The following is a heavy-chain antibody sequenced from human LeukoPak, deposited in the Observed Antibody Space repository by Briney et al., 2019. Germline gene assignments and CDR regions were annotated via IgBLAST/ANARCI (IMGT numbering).Heavy chain of an antibody. CDR3: AREMTTVTNDAFDI. J-gene: IGHJ3*02. V-gene: IGHV1-2*02. CDR2: INPNSGGT. Sequence: ASVKVSCKASGYTFTGYYMHWVRQAPGQGLEWMGWINPNSGGTNYAQRFQGRVTMTRDTSISIAYMELSRLRSDDTAFYYCAREMTTVTNDAFDIWGQGTMVTVSS. CDR1: GYTFTGYY. D-gene: IGHD4-17*01.